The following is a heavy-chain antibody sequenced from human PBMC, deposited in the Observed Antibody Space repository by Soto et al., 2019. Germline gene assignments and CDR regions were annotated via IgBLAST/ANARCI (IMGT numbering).Heavy chain of an antibody. CDR1: GGSINSDDSY. J-gene: IGHJ6*02. CDR3: ARDRQSEIVAMLASNGMDV. Sequence: QVQLQESGPGLVKPSQTLPLTCTVSGGSINSDDSYWSWLRQPPGRGLEWIGYIYDSETTYYNPSLKSRVTISVATSKNQFSLKLNSVTAADTAVYYCARDRQSEIVAMLASNGMDVWGQGTTVIVSS. D-gene: IGHD5-12*01. V-gene: IGHV4-30-4*01. CDR2: IYDSETT.